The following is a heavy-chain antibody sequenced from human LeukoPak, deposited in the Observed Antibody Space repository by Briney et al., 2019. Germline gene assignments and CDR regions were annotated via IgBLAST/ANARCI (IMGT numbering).Heavy chain of an antibody. CDR2: ISLTGQT. CDR1: GGSITSTNW. V-gene: IGHV4-4*02. CDR3: SRESGAFCPFGY. J-gene: IGHJ4*02. Sequence: SGTLSLTCGVSGGSITSTNWWSWVRQFPGQGLEWIGEISLTGQTNYNPSLSGRVTMLLDESSNHLSLHLTSVTAADTATYYCSRESGAFCPFGYWGQGTLVIVPS. D-gene: IGHD1-26*01.